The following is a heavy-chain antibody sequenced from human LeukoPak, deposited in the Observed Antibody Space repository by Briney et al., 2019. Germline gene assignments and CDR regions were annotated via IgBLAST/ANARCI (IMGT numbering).Heavy chain of an antibody. V-gene: IGHV1-69*05. CDR2: IIPIFGTA. J-gene: IGHJ4*02. D-gene: IGHD1-20*01. CDR1: GGTFSSYA. CDR3: ARARYNWLFDY. Sequence: SVKVSCKASGGTFSSYAISWVRQAPGQGLEWMGRIIPIFGTANYAQKLQGRVTINKDRYKRTAYMELSSLRSEDTAVYYCARARYNWLFDYWGQGTLVTVSS.